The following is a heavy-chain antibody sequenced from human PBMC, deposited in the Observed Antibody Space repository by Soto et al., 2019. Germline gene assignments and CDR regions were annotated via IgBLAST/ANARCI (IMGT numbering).Heavy chain of an antibody. J-gene: IGHJ6*03. V-gene: IGHV1-69*05. D-gene: IGHD3-3*01. CDR1: GGTFSSYA. CDR2: IIPIFGTA. CDR3: ARDQPHYDFWSGYYRGYYYYYYMDV. Sequence: RASVKVSCKASGGTFSSYAISWVRQAPGQGLEWMGGIIPIFGTANYAQKFQGRVTITRDTSASTAYMELSSLRSEDTAVYYCARDQPHYDFWSGYYRGYYYYYYMDVWGKGTTVTVS.